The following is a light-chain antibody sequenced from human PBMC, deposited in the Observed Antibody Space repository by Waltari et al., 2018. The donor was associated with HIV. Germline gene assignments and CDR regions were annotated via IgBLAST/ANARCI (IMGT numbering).Light chain of an antibody. V-gene: IGLV1-40*01. Sequence: QSVLTQPPSVSGAPGQRVTISCTGNTSNIGAGYDVHWYQQLPGTAPKLLIYGNHNRPSGVPDRFSGSTSGTSASLAITGLQADDEADFYCQSYDSSLSGVIFGGGTKLTVL. J-gene: IGLJ2*01. CDR1: TSNIGAGYD. CDR3: QSYDSSLSGVI. CDR2: GNH.